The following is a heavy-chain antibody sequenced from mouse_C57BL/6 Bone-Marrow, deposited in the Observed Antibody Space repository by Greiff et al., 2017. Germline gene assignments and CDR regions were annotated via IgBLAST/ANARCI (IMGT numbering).Heavy chain of an antibody. Sequence: QVQLQQPGAELVKPGASVKMSCKASGYTFTSYWITWVKQRPGQGLEWIGDIYPGSGSPNYNEKFKSKATLTVDTSSSTAYMQLSSLTSEYSAVYYGARSGYYALYYFDYGGQGTTLTVSS. D-gene: IGHD3-1*01. CDR3: ARSGYYALYYFDY. CDR2: IYPGSGSP. J-gene: IGHJ2*01. CDR1: GYTFTSYW. V-gene: IGHV1-55*01.